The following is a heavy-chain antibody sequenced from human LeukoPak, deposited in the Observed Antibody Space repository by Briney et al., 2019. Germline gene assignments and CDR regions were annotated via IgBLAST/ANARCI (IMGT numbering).Heavy chain of an antibody. CDR1: GFTFSDCA. CDR2: ISKDGSDK. CDR3: ARDYWWNYDY. Sequence: GGSLRLSCAASGFTFSDCAMHWVRQAPGKGLEWVAVISKDGSDKYYPGSVRGRFTISRDNSKNTIYLQMDSLRAEDTAIYYCARDYWWNYDYWGQGTLVTVSS. V-gene: IGHV3-30-3*01. D-gene: IGHD1-7*01. J-gene: IGHJ4*02.